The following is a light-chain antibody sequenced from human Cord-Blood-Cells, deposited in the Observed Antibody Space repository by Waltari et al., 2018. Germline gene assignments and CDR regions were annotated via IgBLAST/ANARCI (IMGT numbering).Light chain of an antibody. J-gene: IGKJ1*01. V-gene: IGKV4-1*01. Sequence: EIVMTQAPDSMAETLDERATMNGKYRQSVLESANNKNYLDWYQQKPGQPPKLLIYSASTLESGVPSRFSGSGSGTDFTLTISSLQPEDFAAYYCQQYYSTPHTFGQGTKVEIK. CDR1: QSVLESANNKNY. CDR2: SAS. CDR3: QQYYSTPHT.